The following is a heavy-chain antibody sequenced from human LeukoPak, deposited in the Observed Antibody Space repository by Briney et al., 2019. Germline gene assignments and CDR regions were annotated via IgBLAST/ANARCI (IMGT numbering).Heavy chain of an antibody. V-gene: IGHV1-2*02. D-gene: IGHD2-21*01. J-gene: IGHJ4*02. CDR1: RYTLTGYY. CDR2: INPSSGGT. CDR3: ARGGLLDMVAIAICDY. Sequence: GASVKVSGMASRYTLTGYYSHWVGQAPGQAFEWMGWINPSSGGTNYAQKFQGRVTMTRDTTISTAYMELNRLRSDDTAVYYCARGGLLDMVAIAICDYWGQGTLVTVSS.